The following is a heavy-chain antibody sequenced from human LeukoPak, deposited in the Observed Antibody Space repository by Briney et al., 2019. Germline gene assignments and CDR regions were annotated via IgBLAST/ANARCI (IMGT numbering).Heavy chain of an antibody. D-gene: IGHD3-3*01. V-gene: IGHV4-59*01. CDR1: GGSISSYY. Sequence: ASETLSLTCTVSGGSISSYYWSWIRQPPGKGLEWIGYIYYSGSTNYNPSLKSRVTISVDTSKNQFSLKLSSVTAADTAVYYCARARGDYDFWSGYYLYYYYGMDVWGQGTTVTVSS. CDR2: IYYSGST. CDR3: ARARGDYDFWSGYYLYYYYGMDV. J-gene: IGHJ6*02.